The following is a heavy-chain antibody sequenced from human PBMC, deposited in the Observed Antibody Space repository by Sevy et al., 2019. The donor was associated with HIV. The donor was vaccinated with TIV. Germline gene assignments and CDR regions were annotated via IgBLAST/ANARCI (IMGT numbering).Heavy chain of an antibody. CDR2: ISGSGGST. CDR3: AKGHCSGGTCYHFDY. V-gene: IGHV3-23*01. D-gene: IGHD2-15*01. J-gene: IGHJ4*02. CDR1: GFTFSSYA. Sequence: GGSLRLSCAASGFTFSSYAMSWVRQAPGKGLEWLSAISGSGGSTYYADSVKGRFTISRDNSKNTLYLQVNSLRAEDPAVYYCAKGHCSGGTCYHFDYWGQGSLVTVSS.